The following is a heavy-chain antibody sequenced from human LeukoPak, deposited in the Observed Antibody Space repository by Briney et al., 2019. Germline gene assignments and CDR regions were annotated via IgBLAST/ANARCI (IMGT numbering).Heavy chain of an antibody. CDR1: GGSISSGGYY. CDR2: IYYSGST. Sequence: SETLSLTCTVSGGSISSGGYYWRWIRQHPGKGLEWIGYIYYSGSTYYNPSLKSRVTISVDTSKNQFSLKLSSVTAADTAVYYCARDRDYGDAAFDNWGQGTMVTVSS. CDR3: ARDRDYGDAAFDN. J-gene: IGHJ3*02. D-gene: IGHD4-17*01. V-gene: IGHV4-31*03.